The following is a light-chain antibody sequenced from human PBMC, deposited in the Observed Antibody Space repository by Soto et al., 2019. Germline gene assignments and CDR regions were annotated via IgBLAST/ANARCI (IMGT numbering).Light chain of an antibody. CDR1: QDVSNY. CDR3: QQYSHLIT. Sequence: DIQMTQSPSSLSGSVGDRVTITCQASQDVSNYFKWYQQKLGKAPKLLIYDASNLETGVPSRFSGSGSGTYFSFTISSLQPEDFATYYCQQYSHLITFGQGTRLEIK. CDR2: DAS. J-gene: IGKJ5*01. V-gene: IGKV1-33*01.